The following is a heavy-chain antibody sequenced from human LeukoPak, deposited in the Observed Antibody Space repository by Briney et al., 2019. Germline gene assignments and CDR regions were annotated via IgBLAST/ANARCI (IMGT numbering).Heavy chain of an antibody. CDR1: GFTFDDYA. Sequence: GRSLRLSCAASGFTFDDYAMHWVRQAPGKGLEWVSGISWNSGSIGYADSVKGRFTISRDNAKNSLYLQMNSRRAEDTALYYCAEVDMRLGYCSNWGQGTLVTVSS. CDR2: ISWNSGSI. J-gene: IGHJ4*02. D-gene: IGHD2-2*01. CDR3: AEVDMRLGYCSN. V-gene: IGHV3-9*01.